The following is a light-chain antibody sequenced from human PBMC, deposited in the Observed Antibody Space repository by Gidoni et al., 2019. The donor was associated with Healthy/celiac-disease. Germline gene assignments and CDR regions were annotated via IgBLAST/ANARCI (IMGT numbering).Light chain of an antibody. CDR2: AAS. CDR1: QSISSY. CDR3: QQSYSTPYT. J-gene: IGKJ2*01. V-gene: IGKV1-39*01. Sequence: DIQMTQSPSSLSASVGDRVTITCRASQSISSYLNWYQQKLGKAPKLLIYAASSLQSGVPSRFSGSESGTDFTLTISSLQPEEFATYFCQQSYSTPYTFGQGTKLDIK.